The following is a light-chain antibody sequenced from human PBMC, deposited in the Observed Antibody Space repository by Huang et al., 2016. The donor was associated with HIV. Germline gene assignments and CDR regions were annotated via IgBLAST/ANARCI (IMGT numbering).Light chain of an antibody. Sequence: EVVITQSPAILSVSPGERATLSCRASQNVNTDLAWYKQNPGQAPRLLIYGASTRATGIPARFSGSGSETEFTLTISSLQSEDFAIYYCQQYNNWSPLTFGGGTKVEIK. V-gene: IGKV3-15*01. CDR3: QQYNNWSPLT. CDR2: GAS. J-gene: IGKJ4*01. CDR1: QNVNTD.